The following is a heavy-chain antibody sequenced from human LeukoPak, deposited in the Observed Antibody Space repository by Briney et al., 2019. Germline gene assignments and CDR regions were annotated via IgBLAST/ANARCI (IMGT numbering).Heavy chain of an antibody. J-gene: IGHJ4*02. CDR3: ASLYSSSSGLDY. CDR2: ISYDGSNK. Sequence: GGSPRLSCAASGFTFSSYGMHWVRQAPGKGLEWVAVISYDGSNKYYADSVKGRFTISRDNSKNTLYLQMNSLRAEDTAVYYCASLYSSSSGLDYWGQGTLVTVSS. V-gene: IGHV3-30*03. CDR1: GFTFSSYG. D-gene: IGHD6-6*01.